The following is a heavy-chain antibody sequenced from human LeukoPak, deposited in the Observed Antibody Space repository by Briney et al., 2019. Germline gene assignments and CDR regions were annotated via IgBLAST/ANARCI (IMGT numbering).Heavy chain of an antibody. CDR1: GYDFINYG. Sequence: GASVKVSCKASGYDFINYGISWVRQAPGQGLEWMGWRSIYNGNTDYKLQGRVTMTTDTSTNTAYMEVSSLRSEDTAVYYCASPLTGTTRGGFDYWGQGTLVTVSS. D-gene: IGHD1-7*01. CDR3: ASPLTGTTRGGFDY. V-gene: IGHV1-18*01. CDR2: RSIYNGNT. J-gene: IGHJ4*02.